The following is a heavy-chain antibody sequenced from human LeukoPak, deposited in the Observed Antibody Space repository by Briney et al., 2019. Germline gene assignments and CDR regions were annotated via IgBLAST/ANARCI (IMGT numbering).Heavy chain of an antibody. J-gene: IGHJ5*02. CDR1: GDSVSSNSAA. D-gene: IGHD5-18*01. CDR3: AREDLQLLEYNWFDP. CDR2: TYYRPKWYN. V-gene: IGHV6-1*01. Sequence: SQTLSLTCAISGDSVSSNSAAWHWLRQSPSRGLEWLGRTYYRPKWYNDYAVSVKSRITINPDTSKNQFSLQLNSVTPEDTAVYYCAREDLQLLEYNWFDPWGQGTLVTVSS.